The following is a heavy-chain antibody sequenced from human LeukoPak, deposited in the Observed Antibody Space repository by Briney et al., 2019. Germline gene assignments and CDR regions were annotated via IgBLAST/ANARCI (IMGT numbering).Heavy chain of an antibody. CDR3: ARDSTVECSGGSCYSDY. J-gene: IGHJ4*02. V-gene: IGHV1-18*01. Sequence: GASVKVSCKASGYTFTSYGISWVRQAPGQGLEWMGWISAYNGNTNYAQKLQGRVTMTTDTSTSTAYMELRILRSDDTAVYYCARDSTVECSGGSCYSDYWGQGTLVTVSS. CDR1: GYTFTSYG. D-gene: IGHD2-15*01. CDR2: ISAYNGNT.